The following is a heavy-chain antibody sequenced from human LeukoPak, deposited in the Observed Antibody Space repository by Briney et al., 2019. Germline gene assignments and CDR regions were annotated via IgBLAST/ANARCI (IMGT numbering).Heavy chain of an antibody. CDR2: IKQDGSEK. J-gene: IGHJ3*02. V-gene: IGHV3-7*01. CDR3: ARDSRVSDAFDI. CDR1: GFTFSSYW. Sequence: PGGSLRLSCAASGFTFSSYWMSWVRQAPGKGLEWVANIKQDGSEKYYVDSVKGRFTISRDNAKNSLYLQMNSLRAEDTAVYYCARDSRVSDAFDIWAKGQWSPSLQ. D-gene: IGHD3-22*01.